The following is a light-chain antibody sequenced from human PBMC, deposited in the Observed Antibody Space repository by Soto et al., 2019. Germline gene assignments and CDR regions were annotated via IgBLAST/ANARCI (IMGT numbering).Light chain of an antibody. J-gene: IGKJ1*01. V-gene: IGKV4-1*01. CDR1: QSILYSANNKNY. CDR3: QEYDNWPLWT. CDR2: WAS. Sequence: DIVMTQSPDSLAVSLGERATINCKSSQSILYSANNKNYLAWYQQKPGQPLKLLFYWASTRESGVPDRFSGSGSGTDFTLTINSLQSEDFALYYCQEYDNWPLWTFGQGTKVDIK.